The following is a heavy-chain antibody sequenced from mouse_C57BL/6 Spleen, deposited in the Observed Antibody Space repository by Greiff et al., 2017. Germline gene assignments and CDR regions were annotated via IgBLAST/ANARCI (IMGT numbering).Heavy chain of an antibody. J-gene: IGHJ4*01. D-gene: IGHD1-1*01. CDR2: ISDGGSYT. CDR1: GFTFSSYA. V-gene: IGHV5-4*01. Sequence: EVKVVESGGGLVKPGGSLKLSCAASGFTFSSYAMSWVRQTTEKRLEWVATISDGGSYTYYPDNVKGRFTISRDNAKNNLYLQMSHLKSEDTAMYYCARDDYGEAMDYWGQGTSVTVSS. CDR3: ARDDYGEAMDY.